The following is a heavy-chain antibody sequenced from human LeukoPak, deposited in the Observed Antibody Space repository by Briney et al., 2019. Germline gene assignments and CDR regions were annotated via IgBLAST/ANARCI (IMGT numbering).Heavy chain of an antibody. J-gene: IGHJ4*02. CDR3: ATSQYYDFWTEHYGYFDQ. Sequence: GGSLRLSCAASGFTFSNAWMSWVRQAPGKGLEWVSYIRTSSSSIYYADSVKGRFTISRDNAKNSLYLQLNSLRAEDTAVYYCATSQYYDFWTEHYGYFDQWGQGTLVTVSS. V-gene: IGHV3-48*01. CDR1: GFTFSNAW. CDR2: IRTSSSSI. D-gene: IGHD3/OR15-3a*01.